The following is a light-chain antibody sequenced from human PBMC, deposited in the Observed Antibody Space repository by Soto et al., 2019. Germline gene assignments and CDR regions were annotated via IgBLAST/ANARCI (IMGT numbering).Light chain of an antibody. CDR1: QSVSSY. V-gene: IGKV3-15*01. CDR2: RAS. J-gene: IGKJ2*01. Sequence: EIVMTQSPATLSVSPGGRATLSCRASQSVSSYLAWYQQRPGQPPRLLIYRASTRATGIPARFSGSGSGTEFSLTITRLQSEDFAVYYCQQYNTWPPRYTFGQGTKLEI. CDR3: QQYNTWPPRYT.